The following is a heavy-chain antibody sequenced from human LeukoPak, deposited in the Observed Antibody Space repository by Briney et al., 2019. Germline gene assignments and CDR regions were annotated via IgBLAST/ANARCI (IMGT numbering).Heavy chain of an antibody. J-gene: IGHJ4*02. CDR2: INSDGSST. Sequence: QPGGSLRLSCTASGFTFSSYWMHWVRRAPGKGLVWVARINSDGSSTSYADSVKGRFTISRDNAKNTLYLQMNSLRAEDTAVYYCARAQYDFWSGYYYWGQGTLVTVSS. CDR1: GFTFSSYW. D-gene: IGHD3-3*01. V-gene: IGHV3-74*01. CDR3: ARAQYDFWSGYYY.